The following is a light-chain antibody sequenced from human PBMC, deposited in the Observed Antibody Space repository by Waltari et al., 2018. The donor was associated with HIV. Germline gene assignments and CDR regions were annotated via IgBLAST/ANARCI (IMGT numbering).Light chain of an antibody. V-gene: IGLV3-1*01. CDR2: QDN. J-gene: IGLJ2*01. Sequence: SYELTQPPSVSVSPGQTASITCSGDKLGDKYACWYQQKPGQSPVLVIYQDNKRPSGIPERFSGSNSGNTATLPISGTQAMDEADYYCQAWDSSLVVFGGGTKLTVL. CDR3: QAWDSSLVV. CDR1: KLGDKY.